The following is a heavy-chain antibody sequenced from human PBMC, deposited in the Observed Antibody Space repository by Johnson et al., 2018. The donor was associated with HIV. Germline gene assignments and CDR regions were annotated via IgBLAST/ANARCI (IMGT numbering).Heavy chain of an antibody. CDR1: GFTFSSYA. V-gene: IGHV3-30*14. D-gene: IGHD1-26*01. Sequence: VQLVESGGGLVRPGDSLRLSCAASGFTFSSYAMHWVRQAPGKGLEWVAAISYDGSTKYYADSVKGRFTISRDNSKNTLYLQMNSLGAEDTALHYSARDRVGATAFDIWGHGTMVTVSS. CDR3: ARDRVGATAFDI. CDR2: ISYDGSTK. J-gene: IGHJ3*02.